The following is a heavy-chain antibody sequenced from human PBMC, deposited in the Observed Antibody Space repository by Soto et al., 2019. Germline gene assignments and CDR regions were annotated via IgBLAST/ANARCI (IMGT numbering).Heavy chain of an antibody. CDR1: GGSISSSSYY. CDR2: IYYSGST. V-gene: IGHV4-39*01. J-gene: IGHJ5*02. CDR3: ARPKGGYSGYDTYGTIPAAGPGGWFDP. D-gene: IGHD5-12*01. Sequence: SETLSLTCTVSGGSISSSSYYWGWIRQPPGKGPEWVGSIYYSGSTYYNPSLKSRVTISVDTSKNQFSLKLSSVTAADTAVYYCARPKGGYSGYDTYGTIPAAGPGGWFDPWGQGTLVTVSS.